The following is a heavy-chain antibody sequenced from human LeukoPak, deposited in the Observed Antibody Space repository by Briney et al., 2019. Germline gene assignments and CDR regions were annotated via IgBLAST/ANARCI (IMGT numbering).Heavy chain of an antibody. J-gene: IGHJ4*02. CDR3: AKDTFRDGDYLFDY. Sequence: PGGSLRLSCAASGFTFSSYGMHWVRQAPGKGLEWVAVIWYDGSNKYYADSVKGRFTISRDNSKNTLYLQMNSLRAEDTAVYYCAKDTFRDGDYLFDYWGQGTLVTVYS. D-gene: IGHD4-11*01. V-gene: IGHV3-33*06. CDR2: IWYDGSNK. CDR1: GFTFSSYG.